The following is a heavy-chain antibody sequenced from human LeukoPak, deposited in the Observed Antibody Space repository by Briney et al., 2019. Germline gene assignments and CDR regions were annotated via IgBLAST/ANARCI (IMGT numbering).Heavy chain of an antibody. CDR2: TYFRSKWYH. CDR1: GDSVSSNNAA. V-gene: IGHV6-1*01. J-gene: IGHJ4*02. CDR3: ARGVKGLFDY. Sequence: SQTLSLTFAISGDSVSSNNAAWNWIRQSPSRGLEWLGRTYFRSKWYHDYAVPAKSRIIINPDTSKNQFSLQMKSVTPEDTAIYYCARGVKGLFDYWGQGALVTVSS.